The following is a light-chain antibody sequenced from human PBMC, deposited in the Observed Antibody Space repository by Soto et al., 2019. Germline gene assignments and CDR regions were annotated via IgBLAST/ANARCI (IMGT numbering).Light chain of an antibody. Sequence: EIVLTQSPGTLSLSPWERATLSCRASQSVTSSFLAWYQQKPVQAPRLRIYSASHRATGIPDRVSGSESGTDFTLTISRLEPEDFAVYYCQQYGDSRWTFGQGTKVDIK. CDR3: QQYGDSRWT. CDR1: QSVTSSF. CDR2: SAS. J-gene: IGKJ1*01. V-gene: IGKV3-20*01.